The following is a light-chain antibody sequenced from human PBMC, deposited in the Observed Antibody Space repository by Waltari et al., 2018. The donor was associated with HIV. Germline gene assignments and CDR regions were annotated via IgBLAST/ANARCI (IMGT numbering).Light chain of an antibody. CDR3: CSYTGTYTLL. V-gene: IGLV2-11*01. CDR2: DVT. Sequence: QSALTQPRSVSGSPGQSVTISCPGTSSTVGAYTYVSWYQQHPGKAPKVIIYDVTKRPSGVPDRFSGSKSGNTASLTISGLQAEDEADYYCCSYTGTYTLLFGGGTKLTVL. CDR1: SSTVGAYTY. J-gene: IGLJ3*02.